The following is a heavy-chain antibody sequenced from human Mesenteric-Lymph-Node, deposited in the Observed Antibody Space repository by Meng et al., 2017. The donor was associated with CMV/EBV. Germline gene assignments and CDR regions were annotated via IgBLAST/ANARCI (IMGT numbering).Heavy chain of an antibody. CDR1: GYIFSDYY. Sequence: AYGYIFSDYYIHWVRQVSGQGLEWMGRINPNSGGTNYAQKFQGRVIITRDTSVSTAYLELSRVKSDDTAIYYCARRPLRGADVTNDLWGQGTLVTVSS. J-gene: IGHJ5*02. V-gene: IGHV1-2*06. CDR2: INPNSGGT. D-gene: IGHD3-10*01. CDR3: ARRPLRGADVTNDL.